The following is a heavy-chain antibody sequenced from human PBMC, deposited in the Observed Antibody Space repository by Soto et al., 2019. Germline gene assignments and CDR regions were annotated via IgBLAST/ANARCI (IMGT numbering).Heavy chain of an antibody. CDR2: IYYSGST. Sequence: SETLSLTCTVSGGSISSYYWSWIRQPPGKGLEWIGYIYYSGSTNYNPSLKSRVTISVDTSKNQFSLKLSSVTAADTAVYYCARHAPLRFLEPEPPDYWGQGTLVTVSS. CDR1: GGSISSYY. CDR3: ARHAPLRFLEPEPPDY. D-gene: IGHD3-3*01. V-gene: IGHV4-59*08. J-gene: IGHJ4*02.